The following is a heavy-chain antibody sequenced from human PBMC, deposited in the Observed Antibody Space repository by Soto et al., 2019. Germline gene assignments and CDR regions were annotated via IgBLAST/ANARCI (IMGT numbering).Heavy chain of an antibody. D-gene: IGHD6-19*01. CDR1: GGTFSSYA. J-gene: IGHJ4*02. CDR3: ARRMAGTFDY. CDR2: IIPIFGTA. Sequence: GASVKVSCKXSGGTFSSYAISWVRQAPGQGLEWMGGIIPIFGTANYAQKFQGRVTITADESTSTAYMELSSLRSEDTAVYYCARRMAGTFDYWGQGTLVTVSS. V-gene: IGHV1-69*13.